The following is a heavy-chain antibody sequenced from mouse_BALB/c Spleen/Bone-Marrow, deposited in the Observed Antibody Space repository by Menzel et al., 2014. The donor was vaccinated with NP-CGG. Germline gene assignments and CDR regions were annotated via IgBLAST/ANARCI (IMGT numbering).Heavy chain of an antibody. Sequence: EVKLVESGGGLVKPGGSLKLSCAASGFTFSSYDMSWVRRTPEKRLEWVATISSGGSYTNYPDSVKGRFTISRDNAKNTLYLQMSSLRSEDTSMYYCARPHYFGSSWFAYWGQGTLVTVSA. CDR2: ISSGGSYT. D-gene: IGHD1-1*01. V-gene: IGHV5-9-3*01. J-gene: IGHJ3*01. CDR1: GFTFSSYD. CDR3: ARPHYFGSSWFAY.